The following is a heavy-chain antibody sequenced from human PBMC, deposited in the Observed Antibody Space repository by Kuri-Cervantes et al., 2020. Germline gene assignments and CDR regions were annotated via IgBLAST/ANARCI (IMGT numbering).Heavy chain of an antibody. J-gene: IGHJ4*02. CDR2: ISSSGSTI. CDR3: ARDSSGWYEAGDYDY. D-gene: IGHD6-19*01. Sequence: GGSLRLSCAASGFTFSDYYMSWIRQAPGKGLEWVSYISSSGSTIYYADSVKGRFTISRDNSKNTLYLQMNSLRAEDTAVYYCARDSSGWYEAGDYDYWGQGTLVTVSS. V-gene: IGHV3-11*04. CDR1: GFTFSDYY.